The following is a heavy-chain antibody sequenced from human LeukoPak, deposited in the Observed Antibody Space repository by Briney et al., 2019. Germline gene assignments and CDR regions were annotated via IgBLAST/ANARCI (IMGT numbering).Heavy chain of an antibody. V-gene: IGHV1-18*01. CDR1: GYTLTELS. CDR2: ISGYNGNT. CDR3: ARQLEPRGGHYYYYYMDV. D-gene: IGHD1-1*01. J-gene: IGHJ6*03. Sequence: ASVKVSCKVSGYTLTELSMHWVRQAPGKGLEWMGWISGYNGNTNYAQKVQGRVTMTTDTSTSTAYMELRSLRSDDTAVYYCARQLEPRGGHYYYYYMDVWGKGTTVTVSS.